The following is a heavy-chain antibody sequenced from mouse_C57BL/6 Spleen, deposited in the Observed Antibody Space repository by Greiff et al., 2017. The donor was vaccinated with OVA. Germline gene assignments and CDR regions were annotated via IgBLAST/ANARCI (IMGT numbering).Heavy chain of an antibody. V-gene: IGHV14-4*01. D-gene: IGHD4-1*01. J-gene: IGHJ3*01. CDR1: GFNIKDDY. Sequence: EVQLVESGAELVRPGASVKLSCTASGFNIKDDYMHWVKQRPEQGLEWIGWIDPENGDTEYASKSQGKATITADTSSNTAYLQLSSLTSEDTAVYYCTSLNWVFAYWGQGTLVTVSA. CDR3: TSLNWVFAY. CDR2: IDPENGDT.